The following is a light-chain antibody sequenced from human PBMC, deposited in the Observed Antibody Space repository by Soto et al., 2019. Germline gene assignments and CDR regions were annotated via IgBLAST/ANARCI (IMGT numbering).Light chain of an antibody. CDR2: EVS. V-gene: IGLV2-14*01. CDR1: SSDVGGYDY. J-gene: IGLJ1*01. CDR3: SSYTVSFTYV. Sequence: QSALTQPASVSGSPGQSITISCTGTSSDVGGYDYVSWYQQHPGIAPKLIIYEVSNRPSGVSNRFSGSKSGNTASLTTSGLQAADEADYYCSSYTVSFTYVFGTGTKLTVL.